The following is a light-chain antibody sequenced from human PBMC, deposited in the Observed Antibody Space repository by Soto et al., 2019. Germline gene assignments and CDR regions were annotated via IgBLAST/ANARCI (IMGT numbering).Light chain of an antibody. CDR3: LQNFNFPWT. J-gene: IGKJ1*01. CDR1: QGITDD. V-gene: IGKV1-6*01. CDR2: AAS. Sequence: AIQMTQPPSSLSASVGDRVTITCRASQGITDDLGWYQQKPGEAPKLLIYAASSLQSGVPSRFSGSGSGTDFTLTISSLQPEDFATYYCLQNFNFPWTFGQGTKVEIK.